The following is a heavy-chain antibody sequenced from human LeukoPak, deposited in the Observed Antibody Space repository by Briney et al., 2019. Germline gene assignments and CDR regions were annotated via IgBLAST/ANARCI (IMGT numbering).Heavy chain of an antibody. CDR2: ISYDGSNK. J-gene: IGHJ3*02. CDR3: ARDGGYDSSGYYYGAFDI. V-gene: IGHV3-30-3*01. D-gene: IGHD3-22*01. Sequence: GESLRLSCTVSSFTFSTFAMSWVRQAPGKGLEWVAVISYDGSNKYYADSVKGRFTISRDNSKNTLYLQMNSLRAEDTAVYYCARDGGYDSSGYYYGAFDIWGQGTMVTVSS. CDR1: SFTFSTFA.